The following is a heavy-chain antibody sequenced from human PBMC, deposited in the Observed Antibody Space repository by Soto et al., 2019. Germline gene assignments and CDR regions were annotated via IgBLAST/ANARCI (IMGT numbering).Heavy chain of an antibody. J-gene: IGHJ6*02. CDR1: GGSLSGYY. CDR3: ARDDGVGGMDV. CDR2: INHSGST. Sequence: SETLSLTCAVYGGSLSGYYWSWIRQPPGKGLEWIGEINHSGSTNYNPSLKSRVTISVDTSKNQFSLKLSSVTAADTAVYYCARDDGVGGMDVWGQGTTVTVSS. D-gene: IGHD1-1*01. V-gene: IGHV4-34*01.